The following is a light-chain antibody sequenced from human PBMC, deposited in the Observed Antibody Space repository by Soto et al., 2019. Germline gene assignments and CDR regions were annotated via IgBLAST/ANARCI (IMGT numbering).Light chain of an antibody. CDR3: CSYAGTTTVV. V-gene: IGLV2-23*01. Sequence: QSALTQPASVSGSPGHSITISCTCTSSDVGFYNLVSWYQQHPGKAPRLIIYEDNERPSGVSNRFSGSKSGNTASLTISALQAEDEGDYYCCSYAGTTTVVFGGGTKLTVL. CDR1: SSDVGFYNL. CDR2: EDN. J-gene: IGLJ3*02.